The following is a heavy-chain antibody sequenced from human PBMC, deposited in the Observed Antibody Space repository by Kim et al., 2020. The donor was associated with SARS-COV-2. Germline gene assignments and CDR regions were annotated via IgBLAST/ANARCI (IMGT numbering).Heavy chain of an antibody. CDR2: IYYSGST. CDR1: GGSISSSSYY. V-gene: IGHV4-39*07. CDR3: ARVEVGLWGSLDGMDV. D-gene: IGHD2-21*01. J-gene: IGHJ6*02. Sequence: SETLSLTCTVSGGSISSSSYYWGWIRQPPGKGLEWIGSIYYSGSTYYNPSLKSRVTISVDTSKNQFSLKLSSVTAADTAVYYCARVEVGLWGSLDGMDVWGQGTTVTVSS.